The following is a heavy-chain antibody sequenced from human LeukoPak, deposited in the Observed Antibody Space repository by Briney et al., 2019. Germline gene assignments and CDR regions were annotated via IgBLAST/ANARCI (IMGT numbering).Heavy chain of an antibody. V-gene: IGHV3-7*01. J-gene: IGHJ4*02. Sequence: GALRLSCAASGFTFSNYWMSWVRQAPGKGLEWVANIKQDGSEKHYLDSVRGRFSVSRDNAKNSLYLQMNSLRVEDTAVYFCARDACTNGVCYDYWGQGTLVTVSS. CDR3: ARDACTNGVCYDY. D-gene: IGHD2-8*01. CDR1: GFTFSNYW. CDR2: IKQDGSEK.